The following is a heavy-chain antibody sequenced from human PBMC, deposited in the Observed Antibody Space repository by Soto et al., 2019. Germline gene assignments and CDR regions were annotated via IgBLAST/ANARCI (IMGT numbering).Heavy chain of an antibody. Sequence: GGSLRLSCAASGFTFSSYAMSWVRQAPGKGLEWVSAISGSGGSTYYADSVKGRFTISRDNAKNSLYLQMNSLRAEDTAVYYCARSEKIVGATKDYYYGMDVWGQGTTVTVSS. V-gene: IGHV3-23*01. CDR3: ARSEKIVGATKDYYYGMDV. CDR1: GFTFSSYA. CDR2: ISGSGGST. D-gene: IGHD1-26*01. J-gene: IGHJ6*02.